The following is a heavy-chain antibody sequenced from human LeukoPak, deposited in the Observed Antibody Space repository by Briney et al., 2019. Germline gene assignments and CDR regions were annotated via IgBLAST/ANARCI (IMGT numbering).Heavy chain of an antibody. J-gene: IGHJ4*02. D-gene: IGHD2/OR15-2a*01. Sequence: ETLSLTCTVSGGSINSNYYWGWIRQPPGKGLEWIATIYHTGGTYYNPSLKSRVTMSIDTSKNQFSLKLSSVTAADTALYYCSRASSTSFYDFWGQGTLVTVSS. CDR2: IYHTGGT. CDR1: GGSINSNYY. CDR3: SRASSTSFYDF. V-gene: IGHV4-38-2*02.